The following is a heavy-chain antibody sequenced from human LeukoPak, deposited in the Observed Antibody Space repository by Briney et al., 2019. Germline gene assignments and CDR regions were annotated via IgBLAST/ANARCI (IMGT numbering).Heavy chain of an antibody. V-gene: IGHV3-64*01. CDR1: GFIFNTYA. CDR3: VRDSGGDAYNDYFDS. CDR2: ISSNGDST. D-gene: IGHD5-24*01. Sequence: GGSLRLSCAASGFIFNTYAMHWARQAPGKGLEYVSAISSNGDSTYYANSVKGRFTISRDNSKKTLFLQMGSLRAEDMAVYYCVRDSGGDAYNDYFDSWGQGTLVTVSS. J-gene: IGHJ4*02.